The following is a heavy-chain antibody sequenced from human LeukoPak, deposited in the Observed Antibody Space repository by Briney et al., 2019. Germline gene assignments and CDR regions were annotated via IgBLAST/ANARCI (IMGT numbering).Heavy chain of an antibody. D-gene: IGHD5-18*01. J-gene: IGHJ4*02. CDR2: MYYRGST. CDR1: GGSINSSSYY. V-gene: IGHV4-39*07. Sequence: PSETLSLTCTVSGGSINSSSYYWGWVRQPPGKGLEWIGSMYYRGSTYYNPSLKSRVTISVDTSKNQFSLKLSSVTAADTAVYYCARDRGGYTYSHDYWGQGTLVTVSP. CDR3: ARDRGGYTYSHDY.